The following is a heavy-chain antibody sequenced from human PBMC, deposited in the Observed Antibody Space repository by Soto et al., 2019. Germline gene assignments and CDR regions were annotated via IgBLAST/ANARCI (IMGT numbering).Heavy chain of an antibody. CDR2: IYHSGST. Sequence: SETLSLTCAVSGGSISSGGYSWSWIRQPPGKGLEWIGYIYHSGSTYYNPSLKSRVTISVGRSKNQFSLKLSSVTAADTAVYYCARNGERGSSYYLDYWGQGTLVTVSS. V-gene: IGHV4-30-2*01. CDR3: ARNGERGSSYYLDY. D-gene: IGHD3-10*01. CDR1: GGSISSGGYS. J-gene: IGHJ4*02.